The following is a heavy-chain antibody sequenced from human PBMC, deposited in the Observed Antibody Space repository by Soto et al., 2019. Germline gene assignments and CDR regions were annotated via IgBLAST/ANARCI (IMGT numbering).Heavy chain of an antibody. CDR1: GFTFSSYG. CDR3: AKTPQTPLGY. J-gene: IGHJ4*02. V-gene: IGHV3-30*18. CDR2: ISYDGSNK. Sequence: PGGSLRLSCAASGFTFSSYGMHWVRQAPGKGLEWVAVISYDGSNKYYADSVKGRFTISRDNSKNTLYLQMNSLRAEDTAVYYCAKTPQTPLGYWGQGTLVTVSS.